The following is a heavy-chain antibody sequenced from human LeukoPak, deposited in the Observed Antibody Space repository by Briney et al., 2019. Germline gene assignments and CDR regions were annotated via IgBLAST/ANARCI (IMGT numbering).Heavy chain of an antibody. CDR2: INPSGGST. CDR1: GYTFSTYY. Sequence: GASAKVSCKASGYTFSTYYLHWVRQAPGQGLEWMGIINPSGGSTTYAQKFQGRVTMTRDTSTTTVYMELISLRSDDTAVYYCTREGTGYSGYDYSYWGQGTLVTVSS. V-gene: IGHV1-46*03. D-gene: IGHD5-12*01. J-gene: IGHJ4*02. CDR3: TREGTGYSGYDYSY.